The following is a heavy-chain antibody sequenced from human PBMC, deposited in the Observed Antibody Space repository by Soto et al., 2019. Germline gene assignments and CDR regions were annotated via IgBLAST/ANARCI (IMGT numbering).Heavy chain of an antibody. CDR2: ISYDGNNT. V-gene: IGHV3-30*18. D-gene: IGHD1-26*01. Sequence: QVQLVESGGGVVQPGWSLRLSCAASGFSISDYGMEWVRQAPGKGLEWVALISYDGNNTYYGDSVKGRFTISRDNSKDTLFLQMTGLRAEDTAVYYCAKGAGDRISLGMDVWGQGTTVTVSS. J-gene: IGHJ6*02. CDR1: GFSISDYG. CDR3: AKGAGDRISLGMDV.